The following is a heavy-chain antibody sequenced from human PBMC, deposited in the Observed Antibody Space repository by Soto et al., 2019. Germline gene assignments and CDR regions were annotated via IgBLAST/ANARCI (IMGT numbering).Heavy chain of an antibody. J-gene: IGHJ4*02. V-gene: IGHV3-11*01. Sequence: PGVSLRPSCAASGFTLRDHYMSWIRQAPGKGLEWVSYISSSGDIIYYADSVKGRFTISRDNAKNSLYLQMNSLRAEDTAVYYCARDLGYYDSSGYFDYWGQGTLVTVSS. CDR3: ARDLGYYDSSGYFDY. CDR1: GFTLRDHY. D-gene: IGHD3-22*01. CDR2: ISSSGDII.